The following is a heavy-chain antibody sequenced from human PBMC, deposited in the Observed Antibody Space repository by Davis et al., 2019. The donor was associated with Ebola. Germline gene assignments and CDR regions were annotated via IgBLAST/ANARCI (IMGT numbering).Heavy chain of an antibody. CDR3: ARDLSWAGYFDD. D-gene: IGHD6-13*01. CDR1: GFTLNNYA. V-gene: IGHV3-66*02. CDR2: IQSGGGT. Sequence: GGSLRLSCAASGFTLNNYAMNWVRQAPGKGLEWVSVIQSGGGTYYADSVKGRFTIARDNSKNTLYLQMNSLRVEDTAVYYCARDLSWAGYFDDWGQGTLVTVSS. J-gene: IGHJ4*03.